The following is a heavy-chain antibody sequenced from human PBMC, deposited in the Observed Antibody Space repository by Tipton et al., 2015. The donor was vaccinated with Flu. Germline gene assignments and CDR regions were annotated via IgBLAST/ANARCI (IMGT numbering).Heavy chain of an antibody. Sequence: GLVKPSETLSLTCGVSGDSIRSSNYYWGWIRQPPGKGLQWIGNIHRTGSTYLNPSLKSRVTMSVDTSKNQFSLRLTSVTAADTAVYYCSRLGSSYTTNYFDWWGQGTLVSVSS. CDR1: GDSIRSSNYY. CDR3: SRLGSSYTTNYFDW. CDR2: IHRTGST. D-gene: IGHD2-2*02. J-gene: IGHJ4*02. V-gene: IGHV4-38-2*01.